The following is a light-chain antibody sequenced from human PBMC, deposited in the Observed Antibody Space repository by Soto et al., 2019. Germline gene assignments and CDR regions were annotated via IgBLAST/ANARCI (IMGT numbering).Light chain of an antibody. J-gene: IGKJ1*01. V-gene: IGKV3-20*01. CDR2: GAS. CDR3: QQYGDLPWT. Sequence: EVVMSQSPATLSVSPGERATLSCGASQSVSSNYLAWYQQKPGQAPRLLIYGASSRATGIPDRFSGSGSGTDFTLTINRLEPEDFAVYYCQQYGDLPWTFGQGTKVDIK. CDR1: QSVSSNY.